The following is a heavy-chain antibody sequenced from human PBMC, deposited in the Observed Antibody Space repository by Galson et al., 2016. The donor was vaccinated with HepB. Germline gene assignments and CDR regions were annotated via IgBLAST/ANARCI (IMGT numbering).Heavy chain of an antibody. CDR2: VSPNGNTK. Sequence: SLRLSCAASGFIFSNYNMNWVLQAPGKGMEWVSYVSPNGNTKYYADSVKGRFSISKDNAKNSLSLQMTSLRDDDTAVYYCARGLPFHSSGWYFDSWGQGILVTVSS. D-gene: IGHD6-19*01. CDR1: GFIFSNYN. J-gene: IGHJ4*02. V-gene: IGHV3-48*02. CDR3: ARGLPFHSSGWYFDS.